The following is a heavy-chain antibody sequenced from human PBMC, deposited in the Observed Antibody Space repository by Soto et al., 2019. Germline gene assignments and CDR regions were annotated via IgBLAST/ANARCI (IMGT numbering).Heavy chain of an antibody. V-gene: IGHV2-70*01. CDR3: ARKIRHQLKFSRVDYGMDV. D-gene: IGHD2-2*01. J-gene: IGHJ6*02. CDR2: IDWDDDK. CDR1: GFSLSTPGMC. Sequence: SGPTLVNPTQTLTLTCTFSGFSLSTPGMCVSWIRQPPGKALEWLGFIDWDDDKSYSTYLKTRLTISKDTSKNQVVLTMTNMDPVDTATYYCARKIRHQLKFSRVDYGMDVWGQGTTVTVSS.